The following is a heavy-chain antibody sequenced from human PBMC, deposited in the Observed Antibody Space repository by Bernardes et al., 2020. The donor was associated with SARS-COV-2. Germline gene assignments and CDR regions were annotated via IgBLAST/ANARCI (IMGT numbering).Heavy chain of an antibody. CDR3: SRDNGFDYGDYLDSFDI. J-gene: IGHJ3*02. CDR2: TTYDGNNK. CDR1: GFTFSAYA. D-gene: IGHD4-17*01. Sequence: GGSLRLSCAASGFTFSAYAMHWVRQAPGKGLEWVAITTYDGNNKYYADSVKGRFTISRDNSKNTLYLQMNSLRAEDTAVYYCSRDNGFDYGDYLDSFDIWGQGTLVTVSS. V-gene: IGHV3-30-3*01.